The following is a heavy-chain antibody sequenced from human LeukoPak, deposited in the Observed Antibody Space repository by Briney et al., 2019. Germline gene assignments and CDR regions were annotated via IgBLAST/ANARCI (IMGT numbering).Heavy chain of an antibody. CDR1: GHPISIGYY. V-gene: IGHV4-38-2*01. J-gene: IGHJ4*02. CDR3: ARVPWRGYGDYRYYFDY. CDR2: FDHSGST. D-gene: IGHD4-17*01. Sequence: SDTLSLPCAVSGHPISIGYYRGWIRQPPGKGLEWIGCFDHSGSTYYNPSLNSGVTIAVDTSKKQFSLNLSSVTAADTAVYYCARVPWRGYGDYRYYFDYWGQGTLVTVSS.